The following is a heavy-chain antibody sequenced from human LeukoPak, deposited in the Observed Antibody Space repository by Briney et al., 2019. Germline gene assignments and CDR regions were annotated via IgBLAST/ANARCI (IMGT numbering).Heavy chain of an antibody. CDR2: IYYSGST. D-gene: IGHD5-12*01. J-gene: IGHJ6*02. CDR1: GGSISSYY. Sequence: KPSETLSLTCTVSGGSISSYYWSWIRQPPGKGLEWIGYIYYSGSTNYNPSLKSRVTISVDTSKNQFSLKLSSVTAADTAVYYCARDRALRLRNYYYYYGMDVWGQGTTVTVSS. CDR3: ARDRALRLRNYYYYYGMDV. V-gene: IGHV4-59*01.